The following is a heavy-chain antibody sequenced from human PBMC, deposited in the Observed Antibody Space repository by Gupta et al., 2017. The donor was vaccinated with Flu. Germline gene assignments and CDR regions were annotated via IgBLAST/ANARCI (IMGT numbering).Heavy chain of an antibody. Sequence: QVQLQQWGAGLLKPSATLSLTCAVYGGSFSGYYWSWIRQPPGKGLEWIGEINHSGSTNYNPSLKSRVTISVDTSKNQFSLKLSSVTAADTAVYYCARGRRITMVRGSGTFDYWGQGTLVTVSS. V-gene: IGHV4-34*01. J-gene: IGHJ4*02. CDR3: ARGRRITMVRGSGTFDY. D-gene: IGHD3-10*01. CDR2: INHSGST. CDR1: GGSFSGYY.